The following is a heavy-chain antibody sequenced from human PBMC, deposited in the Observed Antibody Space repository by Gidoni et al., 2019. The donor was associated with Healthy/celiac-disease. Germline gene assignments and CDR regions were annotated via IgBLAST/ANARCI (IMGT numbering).Heavy chain of an antibody. CDR2: IYFSGST. Sequence: QVQLQESGPGLVKPSQTLSLPCTVSGGSISRGGYYWSWIRQHPGKGLEWIGYIYFSGSTYYNPSLKSRVTISVDTSKNQFSLKLSSVTAADPAVYYCAGFPYDYIWGSYCYTVDYWGQGTLVTVSS. J-gene: IGHJ4*02. V-gene: IGHV4-31*03. CDR3: AGFPYDYIWGSYCYTVDY. CDR1: GGSISRGGYY. D-gene: IGHD3-16*02.